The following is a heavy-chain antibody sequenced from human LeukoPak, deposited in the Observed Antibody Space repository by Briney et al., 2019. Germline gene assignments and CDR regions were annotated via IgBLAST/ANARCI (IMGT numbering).Heavy chain of an antibody. CDR3: ATPLDYYDSSGYHQGGD. CDR2: ISGGGDKT. D-gene: IGHD3-22*01. V-gene: IGHV3-23*01. Sequence: PGGSLRLSCAASGFTFGSYAMSWVRQAPGKGLEWVSAISGGGDKTYSADFMKGRFTISRDNSKNTLYLQINNLRTEDTAVYYCATPLDYYDSSGYHQGGDWGQGTLVTVSS. J-gene: IGHJ4*02. CDR1: GFTFGSYA.